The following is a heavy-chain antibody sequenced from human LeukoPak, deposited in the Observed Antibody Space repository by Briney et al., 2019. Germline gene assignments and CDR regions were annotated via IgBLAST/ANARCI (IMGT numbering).Heavy chain of an antibody. CDR1: GFSFSNSR. D-gene: IGHD1-14*01. V-gene: IGHV3-7*01. Sequence: GGSLRLSCATSGFSFSNSRMSWVRQAPGKGLEWVANIKEDGSERYYLDSVEGRFAISRDNAKNSLYLQMNSMRAEDTAVYYCATAGDLNWFDPRGQGTLVIVSS. J-gene: IGHJ5*02. CDR2: IKEDGSER. CDR3: ATAGDLNWFDP.